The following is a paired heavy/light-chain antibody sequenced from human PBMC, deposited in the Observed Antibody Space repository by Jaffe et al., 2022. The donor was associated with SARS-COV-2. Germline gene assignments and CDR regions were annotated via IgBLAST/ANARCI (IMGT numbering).Light chain of an antibody. J-gene: IGKJ2*01. CDR3: QQYDNWPPFT. CDR2: GAS. V-gene: IGKV3-15*01. Sequence: EIVMTQSPAALSVSPGERATLSCRASQSVSDHLAWYQQKPGQAPRLLIYGASTRATGIPARFSGSGSGTEFTLTISSLQSEDFAVYYCQQYDNWPPFTFGQGTKLEIK. CDR1: QSVSDH.
Heavy chain of an antibody. CDR1: GFTFNKFW. CDR2: IKLDGSEK. V-gene: IGHV3-7*01. Sequence: EVQLVESGGGLVQPGGSLRVSCAASGFTFNKFWMTWVRQAPGKGLEWVGNIKLDGSEKYYVDSVKGRFSISRDNAKNSVYLQMNNLRAEDTAVYYCVRQGERVYYFDWWGQGTLVTVSS. D-gene: IGHD1-26*01. CDR3: VRQGERVYYFDW. J-gene: IGHJ4*02.